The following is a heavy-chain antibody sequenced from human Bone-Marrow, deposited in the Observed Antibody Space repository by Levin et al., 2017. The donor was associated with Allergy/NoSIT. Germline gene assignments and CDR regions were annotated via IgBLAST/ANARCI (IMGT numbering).Heavy chain of an antibody. J-gene: IGHJ6*02. CDR2: IRSKVNNYAT. CDR3: TTAPGSDYFYFGMTV. CDR1: GFTFDGSA. Sequence: GGSLRLSCAASGFTFDGSAMHWVRQASGKGLEWVARIRSKVNNYATVYAESVRGRFTISRDDSKNTAYLQMDSLKTEDTAVYHCTTAPGSDYFYFGMTVWGQGTTVTVSS. V-gene: IGHV3-73*01.